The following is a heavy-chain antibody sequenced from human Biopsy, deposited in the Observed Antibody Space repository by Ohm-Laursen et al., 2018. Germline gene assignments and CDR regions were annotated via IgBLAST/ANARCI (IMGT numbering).Heavy chain of an antibody. CDR2: MYYSGNT. CDR3: ARHAPSYSGSYWRYFDL. D-gene: IGHD1-26*01. Sequence: TLSLTCSVSGGSISNLYWSWIRQPPGKGLEWIGYMYYSGNTNYNPSLKSRVTISVDTSTNHLFLRLTSVTAADTAVYYCARHAPSYSGSYWRYFDLWGRGTLVTVSS. J-gene: IGHJ2*01. CDR1: GGSISNLY. V-gene: IGHV4-59*08.